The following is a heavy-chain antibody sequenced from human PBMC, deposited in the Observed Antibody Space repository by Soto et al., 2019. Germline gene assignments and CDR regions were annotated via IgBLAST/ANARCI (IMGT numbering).Heavy chain of an antibody. J-gene: IGHJ4*02. CDR2: INPSGGST. Sequence: ASVKVSCKASGYTFTSYYMHWVRQAPGQGLEWMGIINPSGGSTSYAQKFQGRVTMTRDTSTSTVYMELSSLRSEDTAVYYCARLTVTTSADWDVDYWGQGILVTVSS. D-gene: IGHD4-17*01. V-gene: IGHV1-46*03. CDR1: GYTFTSYY. CDR3: ARLTVTTSADWDVDY.